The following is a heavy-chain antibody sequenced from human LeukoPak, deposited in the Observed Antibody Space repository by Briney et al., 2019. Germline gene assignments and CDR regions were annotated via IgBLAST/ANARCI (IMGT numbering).Heavy chain of an antibody. CDR3: ATASKYSSSWYSGFDY. CDR1: GYTLTELS. J-gene: IGHJ4*02. D-gene: IGHD6-13*01. Sequence: ASVKVSCKVSGYTLTELSMHWVRQAPGKGLEWMGGFDPEDGETIYAQKFQGRVTMTEDTSTDTAYMELSSLRSEDTAVYYCATASKYSSSWYSGFDYWGQGTLVTVSS. CDR2: FDPEDGET. V-gene: IGHV1-24*01.